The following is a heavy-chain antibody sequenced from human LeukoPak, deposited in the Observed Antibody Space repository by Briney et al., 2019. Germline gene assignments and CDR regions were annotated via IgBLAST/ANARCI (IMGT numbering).Heavy chain of an antibody. D-gene: IGHD1-14*01. V-gene: IGHV3-23*01. Sequence: PGGSLRLSCAASGFTFSSYAMSWVRQAPGKGLEWVSAISGSGGSKYYADSVKGRFTISRDNSKNMLYLQMNSLRAEDTAVYYCAKESSRTENYFDYWGQGTLVTVSS. CDR2: ISGSGGSK. CDR3: AKESSRTENYFDY. CDR1: GFTFSSYA. J-gene: IGHJ4*02.